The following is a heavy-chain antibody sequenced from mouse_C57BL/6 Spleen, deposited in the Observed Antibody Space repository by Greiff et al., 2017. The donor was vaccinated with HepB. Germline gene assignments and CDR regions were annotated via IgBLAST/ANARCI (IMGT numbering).Heavy chain of an antibody. J-gene: IGHJ3*01. CDR2: ISNGGGST. V-gene: IGHV5-12*01. D-gene: IGHD2-4*01. CDR1: GFTFSDYY. CDR3: ASGDYDAAWFAY. Sequence: DVMLVESGGGLVQPGGSLKLSCAASGFTFSDYYMYWVRQTPEKRLEWVAYISNGGGSTYYPDTVKGRFTISRDNAKNTLYLQMSRLKSEDTAMYYCASGDYDAAWFAYWGQGTLVTVSA.